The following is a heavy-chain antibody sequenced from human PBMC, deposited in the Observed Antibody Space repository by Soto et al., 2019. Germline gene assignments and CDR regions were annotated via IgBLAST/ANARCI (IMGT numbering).Heavy chain of an antibody. CDR3: ASRSSSWYAFDI. CDR2: ISSSSSTI. J-gene: IGHJ3*02. V-gene: IGHV3-48*02. Sequence: EVQLVESGGGLVQPGGSLRLSCAASGFTFSSYSMNWVRQAPGKGLEWVSYISSSSSTIYYADSVKGRFTISRDNAKNSLYLQMNSLRDEDTAVYYGASRSSSWYAFDIWGQGTMVTVSS. D-gene: IGHD6-13*01. CDR1: GFTFSSYS.